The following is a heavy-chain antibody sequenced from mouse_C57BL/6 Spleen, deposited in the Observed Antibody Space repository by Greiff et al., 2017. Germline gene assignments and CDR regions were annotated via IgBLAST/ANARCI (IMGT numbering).Heavy chain of an antibody. CDR2: IDPSDSET. CDR3: ARSPLGRRYFDY. CDR1: GCTFTSYW. V-gene: IGHV1-52*01. D-gene: IGHD4-1*01. J-gene: IGHJ2*01. Sequence: QVHVKQPGAELVRPGSSVKLSCKASGCTFTSYWMHWVKQRPIQGLEWIGNIDPSDSETHYNQKFKDKATLTVDKSSSTAYMQLSSLTSEDSAVYYCARSPLGRRYFDYWGQGTTLTVSS.